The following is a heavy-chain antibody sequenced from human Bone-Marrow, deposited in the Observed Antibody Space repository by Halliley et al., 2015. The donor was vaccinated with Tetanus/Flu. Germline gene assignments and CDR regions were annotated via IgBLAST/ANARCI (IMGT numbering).Heavy chain of an antibody. CDR2: IYPGDSDT. D-gene: IGHD1-1*01. CDR1: GYSFTRDW. CDR3: ARPAGSLENAFDM. J-gene: IGHJ3*02. V-gene: IGHV5-51*01. Sequence: QLVQSGAEVKKPGESLKIFCKGSGYSFTRDWIGWVRQMPGKGLEWMGIIYPGDSDTRYSPAFQGQVTISADRSISTAYLQWGSLKASDTAVYFGARPAGSLENAFDMWGQGTMVTVSS.